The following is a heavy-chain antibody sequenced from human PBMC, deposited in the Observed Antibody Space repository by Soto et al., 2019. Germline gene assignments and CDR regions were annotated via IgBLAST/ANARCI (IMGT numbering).Heavy chain of an antibody. J-gene: IGHJ5*02. D-gene: IGHD3-3*01. CDR2: IYYSGST. CDR3: ARVATSFCSGYSQHWFDP. V-gene: IGHV4-59*01. Sequence: SESLSLTCTVSGDSISRYYWSWIRQPLGKGLVLFGFIYYSGSTNYNPSLKSRVTIAVDTSKNQFSLKLSSVTAADTAVYYCARVATSFCSGYSQHWFDPWGQGTLVTVS. CDR1: GDSISRYY.